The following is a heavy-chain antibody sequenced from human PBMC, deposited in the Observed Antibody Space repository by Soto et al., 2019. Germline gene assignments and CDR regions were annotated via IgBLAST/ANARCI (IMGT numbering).Heavy chain of an antibody. J-gene: IGHJ4*02. V-gene: IGHV3-23*01. CDR1: GFIFSSFA. CDR3: AKVCIHDILTGYYPDLVHDY. D-gene: IGHD3-9*01. CDR2: VSGSGGIT. Sequence: PGGSLRLSCTASGFIFSSFAITWVRQAPGKGLEWVCSVSGSGGITYYADSVKGRATISRDNSKNTLYLQVNGLRADDAAVYYCAKVCIHDILTGYYPDLVHDYWGQGTLVTVSS.